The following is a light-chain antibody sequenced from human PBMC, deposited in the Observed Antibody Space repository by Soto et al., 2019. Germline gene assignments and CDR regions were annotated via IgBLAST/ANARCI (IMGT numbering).Light chain of an antibody. CDR2: GAS. Sequence: EIVVTQSPGTLALSPGERVTLSRRASQSVSSSYLAWYQQKPGQAPRLLLYGASSRATGISDRFSGSGSGTDVTLTISRLEPEDFEVYYCQQYGRSRKPCDQGTKPEI. J-gene: IGKJ2*01. V-gene: IGKV3-20*01. CDR1: QSVSSSY. CDR3: QQYGRSRKP.